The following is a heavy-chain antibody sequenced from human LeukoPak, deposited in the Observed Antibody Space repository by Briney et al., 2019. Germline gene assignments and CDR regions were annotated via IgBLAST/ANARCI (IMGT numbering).Heavy chain of an antibody. Sequence: GGSLRLSCAASGFTFSSFGMHWVRQAPGKGLEWVAFIRYDGTDKYYADSVKGRFTISRDNSKNTLYLQMNSLRPEDTVVYYCAPRVVVITAPFDYWGQGTLVTVSS. CDR2: IRYDGTDK. V-gene: IGHV3-30*02. CDR1: GFTFSSFG. J-gene: IGHJ4*02. CDR3: APRVVVITAPFDY. D-gene: IGHD2-21*01.